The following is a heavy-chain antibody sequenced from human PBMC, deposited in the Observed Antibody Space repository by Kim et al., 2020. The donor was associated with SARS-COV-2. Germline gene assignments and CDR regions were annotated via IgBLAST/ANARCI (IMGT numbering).Heavy chain of an antibody. CDR3: ARGRPLYCSGGSCYSFSAFDY. CDR2: IWYDGSNK. V-gene: IGHV3-33*01. CDR1: GFTFSSYG. D-gene: IGHD2-15*01. J-gene: IGHJ4*02. Sequence: GGSLRLSCAASGFTFSSYGMHWVRQAPGKGLEWVAVIWYDGSNKYYADSVKGRFTISRDNSKNTLYLQMNSLRAEDTAVYYCARGRPLYCSGGSCYSFSAFDYWGQGTLVTVSS.